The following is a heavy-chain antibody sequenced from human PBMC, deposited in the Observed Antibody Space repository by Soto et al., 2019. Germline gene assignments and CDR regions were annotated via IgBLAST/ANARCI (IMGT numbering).Heavy chain of an antibody. CDR2: NSTSSSYR. Sequence: GGSLRRSCEAFGFTFSSYSMNGVGQAPGEGLQWVSCNSTSSSYRYDADSVRGRVTIARDNAKNSLYLQMNSLRAEDTAVCYCASHPRESSGYWYYFDYWGQGT. J-gene: IGHJ4*02. CDR3: ASHPRESSGYWYYFDY. D-gene: IGHD3-22*01. CDR1: GFTFSSYS. V-gene: IGHV3-21*01.